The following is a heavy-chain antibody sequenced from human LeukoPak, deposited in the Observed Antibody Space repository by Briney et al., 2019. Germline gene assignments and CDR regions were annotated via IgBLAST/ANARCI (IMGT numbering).Heavy chain of an antibody. CDR1: GGTFSSYA. J-gene: IGHJ4*02. Sequence: ASVKVSCKASGGTFSSYAISWVRQAPGQGLEWMGGIIPIVGTANYAQKFQGRVTITADESTSTAYMELSSLRSEDTAVYYCASGYSYGSGIDYWGQGTLVTVSS. CDR3: ASGYSYGSGIDY. V-gene: IGHV1-69*13. D-gene: IGHD5-18*01. CDR2: IIPIVGTA.